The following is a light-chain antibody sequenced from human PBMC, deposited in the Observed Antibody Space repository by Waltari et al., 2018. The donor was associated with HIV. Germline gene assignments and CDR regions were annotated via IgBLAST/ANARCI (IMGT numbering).Light chain of an antibody. V-gene: IGKV1-39*01. CDR2: SAS. CDR3: QQSHRTPLT. Sequence: DIQMTQSPSSVSAYVGDRVIITCRARQDIKKNVNWYQHKQGRSPRLLIYSASGLQSGIPSTFSGSGSGLEFNLTIAALEAEDSALFYCQQSHRTPLTFGGGTRLEIK. J-gene: IGKJ5*01. CDR1: QDIKKN.